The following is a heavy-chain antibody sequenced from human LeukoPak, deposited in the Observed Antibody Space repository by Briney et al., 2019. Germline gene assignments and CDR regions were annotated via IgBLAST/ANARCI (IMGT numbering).Heavy chain of an antibody. CDR1: GESFNGYY. V-gene: IGHV4-34*01. D-gene: IGHD3-10*01. J-gene: IGHJ4*02. CDR3: ARGRYGGGAH. CDR2: INHSGTT. Sequence: SETLSLTCAVYGESFNGYYWSWIRQPPGKGLEWIGEINHSGTTNYNLSLKSRVTISGDTSKNQFSLKLNSVTAADTAVYYCARGRYGGGAHWGQGTLATVSS.